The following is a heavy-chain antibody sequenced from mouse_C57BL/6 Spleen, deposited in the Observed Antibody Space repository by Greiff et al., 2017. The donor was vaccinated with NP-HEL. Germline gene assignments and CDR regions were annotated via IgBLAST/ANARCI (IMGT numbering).Heavy chain of an antibody. V-gene: IGHV1-82*01. J-gene: IGHJ3*01. Sequence: VQLQQSGPELVKPGASVKISCKASGYAFSSSWMNWVKQRPGKGLERIGRIYPGDGATNYNGKFKGKDTLTADKSYSTVSMPLSSLTSEDSAVYFCARSDGFWFAYWGKGTPVTVAA. CDR2: IYPGDGAT. CDR3: ARSDGFWFAY. D-gene: IGHD2-3*01. CDR1: GYAFSSSW.